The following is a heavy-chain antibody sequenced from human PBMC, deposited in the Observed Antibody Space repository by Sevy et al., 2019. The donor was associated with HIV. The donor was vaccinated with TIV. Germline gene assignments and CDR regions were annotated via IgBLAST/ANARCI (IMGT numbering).Heavy chain of an antibody. CDR1: GDSVSSNSAA. D-gene: IGHD6-19*01. CDR3: ARDRGAVAGRYFDY. J-gene: IGHJ4*02. Sequence: SQTLSLTCAISGDSVSSNSAAWNWIRQSPSRGLEWLGRTYYRSKWYNDYAVSVTSRITINPDKSKNQCSLQLNSVTPEDTAVYFCARDRGAVAGRYFDYWGQGTLVTVSS. CDR2: TYYRSKWYN. V-gene: IGHV6-1*01.